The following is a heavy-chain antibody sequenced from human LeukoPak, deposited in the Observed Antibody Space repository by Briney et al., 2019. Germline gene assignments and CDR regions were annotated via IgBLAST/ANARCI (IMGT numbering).Heavy chain of an antibody. CDR2: IIPDSGGT. CDR1: GYTLTEYY. CDR3: STEDKYCTGANCGVF. V-gene: IGHV1-2*02. J-gene: IGHJ4*02. Sequence: PGASVKVSCKASGYTLTEYYIHWVRQAPGQGLEWMGFIIPDSGGTTYQQNFQGRVTMTRDTSISTFYMELSSLRPGDTAGYYCSTEDKYCTGANCGVFWGQGTPVTVSS. D-gene: IGHD2-8*02.